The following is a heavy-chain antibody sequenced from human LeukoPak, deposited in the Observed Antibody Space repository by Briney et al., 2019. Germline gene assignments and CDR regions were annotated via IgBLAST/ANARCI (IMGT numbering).Heavy chain of an antibody. V-gene: IGHV3-23*01. D-gene: IGHD3-10*01. J-gene: IGHJ3*02. CDR3: AKEPRYYGSGSYSGAFDI. CDR1: GFTFSSYA. Sequence: GGSLRLSCAASGFTFSSYAMSWVRQAPGKGLEWVSAISGSGGSTYYADSVKGRFTISRDNSKNTLYLQMNSLRAEDTAVYYCAKEPRYYGSGSYSGAFDIWGQGTMVTVSS. CDR2: ISGSGGST.